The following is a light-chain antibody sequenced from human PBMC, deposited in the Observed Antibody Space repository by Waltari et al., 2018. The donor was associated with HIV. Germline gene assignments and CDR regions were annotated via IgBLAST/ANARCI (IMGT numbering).Light chain of an antibody. CDR2: AAS. CDR1: QGISSD. Sequence: AIRMTQSPSSFSSSTGDRVTITCRASQGISSDLAWYRQKPGKATKLLIYAASTLQSGVPSRFSGSGSGTEFTLTISCLQSEDFATYYCQQYYSYPRYTFGQGTKLEIK. J-gene: IGKJ2*01. V-gene: IGKV1-8*01. CDR3: QQYYSYPRYT.